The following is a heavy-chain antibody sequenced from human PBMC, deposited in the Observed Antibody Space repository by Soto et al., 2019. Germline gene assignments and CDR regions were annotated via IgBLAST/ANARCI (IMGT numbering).Heavy chain of an antibody. J-gene: IGHJ3*02. CDR3: ARDSGLAYYYDSSGYYYGAFDI. V-gene: IGHV4-59*01. D-gene: IGHD3-22*01. CDR1: GGSISSYY. Sequence: SETLSLTCTVSGGSISSYYWSWIRQPPGKGLEWIGYIYYSGSTNYNPSLKSLVTISVDTSKNQFSLKLSSVTAADTAVYYCARDSGLAYYYDSSGYYYGAFDIWGQGTMVTVSS. CDR2: IYYSGST.